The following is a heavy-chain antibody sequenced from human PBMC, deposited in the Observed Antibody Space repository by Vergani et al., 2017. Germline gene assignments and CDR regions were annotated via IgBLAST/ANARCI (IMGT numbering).Heavy chain of an antibody. CDR2: ISGSGGST. CDR3: TTDPLSDCSGGSCFYLADY. D-gene: IGHD2-15*01. J-gene: IGHJ4*02. V-gene: IGHV3-23*01. CDR1: GFTFSSYA. Sequence: EVQLLESGGGLVQPGGSLRLSCAASGFTFSSYAMSWVRQAPGKGLEWVSAISGSGGSTYYADSVKGRFTISRDNSKNTLYLQMNSLKTEDTAVYYCTTDPLSDCSGGSCFYLADYWGQGTLVTVSS.